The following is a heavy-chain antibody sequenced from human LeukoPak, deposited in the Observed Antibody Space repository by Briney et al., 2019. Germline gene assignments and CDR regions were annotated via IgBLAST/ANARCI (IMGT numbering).Heavy chain of an antibody. Sequence: SQTLSLTCTVSGGSISSGGYYWSWIRQPPGKGLEWIGYIYHSGSTYYNPSLKSRVTISVDRSKNQFSLKLSSVTAADTAVYYCARYDYGGKGRTDAFDIWGQGTMVTVSS. CDR2: IYHSGST. CDR1: GGSISSGGYY. V-gene: IGHV4-30-2*01. CDR3: ARYDYGGKGRTDAFDI. J-gene: IGHJ3*02. D-gene: IGHD4-23*01.